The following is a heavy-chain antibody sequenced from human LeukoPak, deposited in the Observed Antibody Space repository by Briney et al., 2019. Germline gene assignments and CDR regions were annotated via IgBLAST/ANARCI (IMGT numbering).Heavy chain of an antibody. V-gene: IGHV1-46*01. D-gene: IGHD5-18*01. CDR2: INPSGGST. CDR1: GGTFSSYA. J-gene: IGHJ2*01. CDR3: ARGSTGLPRGYSYWGSYWYFDL. Sequence: ASVKVSCKASGGTFSSYAISWVRQAPGQGLEWMGIINPSGGSTSYAQKFQGRVTMTRDTSTSTVYMELSSLRSEDTAVYYCARGSTGLPRGYSYWGSYWYFDLWGRGTLVTVSS.